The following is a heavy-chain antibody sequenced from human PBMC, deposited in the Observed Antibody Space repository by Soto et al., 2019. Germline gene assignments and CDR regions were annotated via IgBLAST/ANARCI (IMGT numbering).Heavy chain of an antibody. CDR1: GGSFSGYY. J-gene: IGHJ4*02. V-gene: IGHV4-34*01. CDR3: AIGPRMWLAGGGY. D-gene: IGHD6-19*01. Sequence: SETLSLTCAVYGGSFSGYYWSWIRQPPGKGLEWLGEINHSGITDYNPSLKSRITISIDTSKKQFSQKLNSVTAADTAVYYCAIGPRMWLAGGGYWGQGTQVTVSS. CDR2: INHSGIT.